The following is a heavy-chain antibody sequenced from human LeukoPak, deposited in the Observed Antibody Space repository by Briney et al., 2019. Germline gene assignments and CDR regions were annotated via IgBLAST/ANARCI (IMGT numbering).Heavy chain of an antibody. V-gene: IGHV1-2*02. CDR3: ARKRGWIVVVPAAGNAFDI. CDR2: INPYSGGT. D-gene: IGHD2-2*01. CDR1: GYTFTGYY. Sequence: ASVKVSCKASGYTFTGYYMHWVRQAPGQGLEWMGWINPYSGGTNYAQKFQGRVTMTRDTSISTAYMELSRLRSDDTAVYYCARKRGWIVVVPAAGNAFDIWGQGTMVTVSS. J-gene: IGHJ3*02.